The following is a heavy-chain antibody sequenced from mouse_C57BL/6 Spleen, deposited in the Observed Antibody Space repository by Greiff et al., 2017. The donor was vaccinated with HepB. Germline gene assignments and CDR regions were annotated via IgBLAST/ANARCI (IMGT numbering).Heavy chain of an antibody. D-gene: IGHD2-4*01. CDR2: ISGGGGNT. J-gene: IGHJ3*01. CDR3: ARQGYDYDGAWFAY. V-gene: IGHV5-9*01. Sequence: DVHLVESGGGLVKPGGSLKLSCAASGFTFSSYTMSWVRQTPEKRLEWVATISGGGGNTYYPDSVKGRFTISRDNAKNTLYLQMSSLRSEDTALYYCARQGYDYDGAWFAYWGQGTLDTVSA. CDR1: GFTFSSYT.